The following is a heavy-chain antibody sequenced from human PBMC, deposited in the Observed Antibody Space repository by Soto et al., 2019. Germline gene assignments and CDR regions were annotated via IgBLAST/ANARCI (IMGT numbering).Heavy chain of an antibody. J-gene: IGHJ4*02. Sequence: PSETLSLTCGVSGGSISSSNWWNWVRQPPGKGLEWIGEIYHSGSTNYNPSLKSRVTISVDKSRNHFSLKLSSVTAADTAVYYCARRSGFQSSDYWGQGTLVTSPQ. D-gene: IGHD3-3*01. CDR1: GGSISSSNW. CDR2: IYHSGST. CDR3: ARRSGFQSSDY. V-gene: IGHV4-4*02.